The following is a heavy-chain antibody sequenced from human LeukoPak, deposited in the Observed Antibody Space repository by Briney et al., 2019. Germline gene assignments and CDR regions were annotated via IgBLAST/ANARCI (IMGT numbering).Heavy chain of an antibody. J-gene: IGHJ4*02. V-gene: IGHV3-15*01. CDR2: IKIKTDGRIR. Sequence: GGSLRLSCAASGFTLSNAWMSGVRQAPGKGLEGVGRIKIKTDGRIREYAAPVKGRFTISRDDSKNTLYLQMNTLETEDTGVYYCTRISGSSSGPFDYWGQGSLVTVSS. D-gene: IGHD3-10*01. CDR1: GFTLSNAW. CDR3: TRISGSSSGPFDY.